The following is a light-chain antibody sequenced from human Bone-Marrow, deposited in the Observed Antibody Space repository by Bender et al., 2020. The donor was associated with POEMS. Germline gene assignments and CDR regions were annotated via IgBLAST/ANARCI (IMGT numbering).Light chain of an antibody. CDR2: YGR. CDR1: NIGSKS. V-gene: IGLV3-21*01. J-gene: IGLJ3*02. Sequence: SSVLTQPPSVSVAPGKTATIPCGGNNIGSKSLHWYQQKPGQAPVLVIYYGRDRPSGISDRFSGSSSGNTATLTISRVEAGDEGTYHCQVWDSDSDHPWVFGGGTTLTVL. CDR3: QVWDSDSDHPWV.